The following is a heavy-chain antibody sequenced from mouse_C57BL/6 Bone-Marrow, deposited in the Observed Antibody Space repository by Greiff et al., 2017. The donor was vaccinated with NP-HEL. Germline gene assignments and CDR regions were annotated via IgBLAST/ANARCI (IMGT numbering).Heavy chain of an antibody. D-gene: IGHD1-1*01. CDR3: ARGFTTVNYFDY. J-gene: IGHJ2*01. CDR2: IDPANGNT. CDR1: GFNIKNTY. Sequence: VQLQQSVAELVRPGASVKLSCTASGFNIKNTYMHWVKQRPEQGLEWIGRIDPANGNTKYAPKFQGKATIAADTTSNTSYLQLSSLTSEDTAIYYCARGFTTVNYFDYWGQGTTLTVSS. V-gene: IGHV14-3*01.